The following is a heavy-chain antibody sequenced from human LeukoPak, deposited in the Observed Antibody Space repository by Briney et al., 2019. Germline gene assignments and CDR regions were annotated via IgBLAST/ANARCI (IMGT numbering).Heavy chain of an antibody. J-gene: IGHJ3*02. CDR1: GGSVSSGSHP. D-gene: IGHD3-22*01. CDR2: GSNSGST. Sequence: SETLSLTCTVSGGSVSSGSHPWSWIRQPPGKGLEWIGYGSNSGSTNYNPSLKSRVTISVDTSKNQFSLKLSSVTAADTAVYYCAREEVVIDAFDIWGQGTMVTVSS. V-gene: IGHV4-61*01. CDR3: AREEVVIDAFDI.